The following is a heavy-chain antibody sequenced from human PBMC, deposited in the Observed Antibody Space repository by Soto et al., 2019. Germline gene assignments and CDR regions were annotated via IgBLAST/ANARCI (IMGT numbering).Heavy chain of an antibody. CDR1: GYSFTTYG. CDR2: ISAYNGDT. D-gene: IGHD2-15*01. Sequence: ASVKVSCKAPGYSFTTYGISWVRQAPGQGLEWMGWISAYNGDTNYAQNFQGRVTMTTDTSMSIVYMELRSLRSDDTAVYYCARDGYCNGGNCYDPTLDYWGQGTLVTVS. CDR3: ARDGYCNGGNCYDPTLDY. J-gene: IGHJ4*02. V-gene: IGHV1-18*01.